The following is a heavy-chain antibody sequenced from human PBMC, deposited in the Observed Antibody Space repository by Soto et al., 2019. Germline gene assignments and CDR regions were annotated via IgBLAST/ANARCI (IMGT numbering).Heavy chain of an antibody. CDR1: GYTLTELS. CDR3: ATGSREKYSSSWYGNNWFDP. CDR2: FDPEDGET. V-gene: IGHV1-24*01. Sequence: ASVKVSCKVSGYTLTELSMHWVRQAPGKGLEWMGGFDPEDGETIYAQKFQGRVTMTEDTSTDTAYMELSSLRSEDTAVYYCATGSREKYSSSWYGNNWFDPWGQGTLVTVS. J-gene: IGHJ5*02. D-gene: IGHD6-13*01.